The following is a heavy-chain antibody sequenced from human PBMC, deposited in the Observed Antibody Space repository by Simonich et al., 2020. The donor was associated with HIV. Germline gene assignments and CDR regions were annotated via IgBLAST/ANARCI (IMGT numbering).Heavy chain of an antibody. CDR3: ARLSFGEPY. D-gene: IGHD3-10*01. J-gene: IGHJ3*01. V-gene: IGHV3-21*01. CDR1: GFTFRTYV. Sequence: EVQLVESGGGLVKPGGSLRLSCAASGFTFRTYVMSWVRQAPGRGLEGVSSISSSNSYKYYADALKGRFTISRDNAKDSLYLQMSSLRAEDTAVYYCARLSFGEPYWGQGTMVTVSS. CDR2: ISSSNSYK.